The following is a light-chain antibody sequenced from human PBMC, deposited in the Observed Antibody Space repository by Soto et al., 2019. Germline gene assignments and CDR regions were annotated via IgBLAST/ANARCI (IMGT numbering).Light chain of an antibody. V-gene: IGKV1-5*01. CDR3: QQYSFYST. CDR2: DAS. Sequence: DIQLTQSPSTLSASVGDRVTITCRPSQSISTWLAWYQQKPGTAPKLLIFDASTLESGVPSRFSGSGSGTEFSLTINNLRPDDFATYFCQQYSFYSTFGPGTTVDIK. CDR1: QSISTW. J-gene: IGKJ3*01.